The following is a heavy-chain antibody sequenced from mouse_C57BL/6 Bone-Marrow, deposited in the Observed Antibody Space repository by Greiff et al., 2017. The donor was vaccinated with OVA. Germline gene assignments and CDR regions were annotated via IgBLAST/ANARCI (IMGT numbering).Heavy chain of an antibody. Sequence: QVQLQQPGAELVKPGASVKLSCKASGYTFTSYWMHWVQQSPGQGLEWIGMIHPNSGSTNYNEKFKSKATLTVDKSSSTAYMQLSSLTSEDSAGYYGGRRVVAHFDYWGQGTTLTVSS. J-gene: IGHJ2*01. CDR3: GRRVVAHFDY. CDR2: IHPNSGST. V-gene: IGHV1-64*01. D-gene: IGHD1-1*01. CDR1: GYTFTSYW.